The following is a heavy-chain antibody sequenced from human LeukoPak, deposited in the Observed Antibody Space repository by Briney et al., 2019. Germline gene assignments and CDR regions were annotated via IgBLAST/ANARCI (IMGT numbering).Heavy chain of an antibody. J-gene: IGHJ6*02. CDR2: IIPILGIA. D-gene: IGHD3-3*01. V-gene: IGHV1-69*02. CDR1: GGTFSTYT. CDR3: ARGGITIFGVGNYYYYGMDV. Sequence: GASVKVSCKASGGTFSTYTISWVRQAPGQGLEWMGRIIPILGIANYAQKSQGRVTITADKSTSTAYMELSSLRSEDMAVYYCARGGITIFGVGNYYYYGMDVWGQGTTVTVSS.